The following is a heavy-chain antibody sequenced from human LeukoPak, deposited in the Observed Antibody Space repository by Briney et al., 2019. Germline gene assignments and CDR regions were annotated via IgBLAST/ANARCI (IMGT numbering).Heavy chain of an antibody. CDR2: IKPDGSEK. V-gene: IGHV3-7*01. J-gene: IGHJ3*02. CDR3: AREIVARPGGFDT. CDR1: GCTFSTYC. Sequence: GSLRLSCAASGCTFSTYCMSWVRPAPGKGLEWVANIKPDGSEKYYVDSVKGRFTISGDNVKKSPYLQMNSLRAEDTAVYYCAREIVARPGGFDTWGQGTMVTVSS. D-gene: IGHD6-6*01.